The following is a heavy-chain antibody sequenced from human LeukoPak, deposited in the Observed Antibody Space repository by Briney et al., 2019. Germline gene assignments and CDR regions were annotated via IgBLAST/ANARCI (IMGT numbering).Heavy chain of an antibody. Sequence: ASVKVSCKASGYTFTSYGISWVRQAPGQGLEWMGWISASNGNTNYAQKLQGRVTMTTDTSTSTAYMELRSLRSDDTAVYYCARSEDYGGPFDPWGQGTLVTVSS. CDR2: ISASNGNT. CDR3: ARSEDYGGPFDP. V-gene: IGHV1-18*01. D-gene: IGHD4-17*01. CDR1: GYTFTSYG. J-gene: IGHJ5*02.